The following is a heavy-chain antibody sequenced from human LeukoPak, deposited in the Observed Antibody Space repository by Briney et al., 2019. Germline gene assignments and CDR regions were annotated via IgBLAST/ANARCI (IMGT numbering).Heavy chain of an antibody. Sequence: PSETLSLTCTVSGGSISSYYWSWIRQPAGKGLEWMGRIYTSGSTNYNPSLESRVTMSVDTSKNQFSLKLSSVTAADTAVYYCAGTTYYYDSSGYENKNFGCWGQGILVTVSS. CDR3: AGTTYYYDSSGYENKNFGC. J-gene: IGHJ4*02. V-gene: IGHV4-4*07. D-gene: IGHD3-22*01. CDR2: IYTSGST. CDR1: GGSISSYY.